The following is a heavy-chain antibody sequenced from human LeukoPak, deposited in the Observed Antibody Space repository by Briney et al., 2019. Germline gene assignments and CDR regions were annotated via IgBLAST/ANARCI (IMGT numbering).Heavy chain of an antibody. CDR1: GFTFSSYW. CDR3: ASGHSSSSGDFDY. J-gene: IGHJ4*02. D-gene: IGHD6-6*01. Sequence: PGGSLRLSCAASGFTFSSYWIHWVREAPGKALVWVSRINRDGSSTNYADSVKGRFTISRDNAKNTLYLQMNSLRAEDTAVYYCASGHSSSSGDFDYWGQGTLVTVSS. V-gene: IGHV3-74*01. CDR2: INRDGSST.